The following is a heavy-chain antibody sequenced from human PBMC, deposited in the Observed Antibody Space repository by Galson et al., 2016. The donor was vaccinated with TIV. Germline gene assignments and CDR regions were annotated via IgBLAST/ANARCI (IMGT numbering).Heavy chain of an antibody. D-gene: IGHD3-10*01. J-gene: IGHJ4*02. V-gene: IGHV2-70*04. CDR2: IDWDDDK. CDR1: GFSLNTSGMH. Sequence: PALVKPTQTLTLTCTFSGFSLNTSGMHVSWIRQPPGKALEWLARIDWDDDKFYSTSLKSRLTISKDTSKNQVVLRMMNLDPEDTATYFCARSTARGACIDYWGQGTLVTVSS. CDR3: ARSTARGACIDY.